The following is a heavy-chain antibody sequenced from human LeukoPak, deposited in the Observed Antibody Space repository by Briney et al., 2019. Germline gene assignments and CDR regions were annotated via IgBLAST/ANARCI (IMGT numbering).Heavy chain of an antibody. CDR3: AKGKNTGSYLSHVDY. V-gene: IGHV3-43*01. D-gene: IGHD3-10*01. CDR1: GFTFDDYT. CDR2: ITWDGGST. Sequence: GGSLRLSCAASGFTFDDYTMHWVRQAPGKGLEWVSLITWDGGSTYYADSVKGRFTISRDNSKNSVYLQMNSLRTEDTALYYCAKGKNTGSYLSHVDYWGQGTLVTVSS. J-gene: IGHJ4*02.